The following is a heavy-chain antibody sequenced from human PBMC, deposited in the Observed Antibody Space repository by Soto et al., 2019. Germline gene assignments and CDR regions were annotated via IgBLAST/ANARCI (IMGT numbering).Heavy chain of an antibody. CDR2: IYYSGST. CDR1: GGSISSSNYY. CDR3: ARAGGLGAVAVDY. D-gene: IGHD6-19*01. Sequence: PSETLSLTCTVSGGSISSSNYYWGWIRQPPGKGLEWIGNIYYSGSTYYNPSLKSRVTISVDTSKNQFSLKLSSVTAADTAVYYCARAGGLGAVAVDYWGQGTLVTVSS. V-gene: IGHV4-39*07. J-gene: IGHJ4*02.